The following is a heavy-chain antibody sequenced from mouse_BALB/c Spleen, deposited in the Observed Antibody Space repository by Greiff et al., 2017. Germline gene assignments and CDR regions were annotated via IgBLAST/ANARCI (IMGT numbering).Heavy chain of an antibody. CDR3: AVYDYDVFAY. CDR2: ISYDGSN. Sequence: EVHLVESGPGLVKPSQSLSLTCSVTGYSITSGYYWNWIRQFPGNKLEWMGYISYDGSNNYNPSLKNRISITRDTSKNQFFLKLNSVTTEDTATYYCAVYDYDVFAYWGQGTLVTVSA. CDR1: GYSITSGYY. D-gene: IGHD2-4*01. V-gene: IGHV3-6*02. J-gene: IGHJ3*01.